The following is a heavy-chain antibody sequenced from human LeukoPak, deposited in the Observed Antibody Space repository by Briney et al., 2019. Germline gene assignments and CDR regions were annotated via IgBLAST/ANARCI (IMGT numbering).Heavy chain of an antibody. Sequence: GASVNVSCKASGRTFTSYDINWVRQATGQGLEWMGWMNPDSGNTGYAQKFQGRVTMTRNPSISTAYMELSSLTSEDTAVYYCARRIAAAGVGIVYWGQGTLVTVSS. D-gene: IGHD6-13*01. CDR1: GRTFTSYD. CDR3: ARRIAAAGVGIVY. CDR2: MNPDSGNT. V-gene: IGHV1-8*01. J-gene: IGHJ4*02.